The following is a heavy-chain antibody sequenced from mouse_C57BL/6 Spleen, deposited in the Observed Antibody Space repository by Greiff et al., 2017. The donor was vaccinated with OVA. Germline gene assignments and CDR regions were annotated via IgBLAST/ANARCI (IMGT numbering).Heavy chain of an antibody. V-gene: IGHV1-64*01. CDR1: GYTFTSYW. Sequence: VQLQQPGAELVKPGASVKLSCKASGYTFTSYWMHWVKQRPGQGLEWIGMIHPNSGSTNYNEKFKSKATLTVDKSSSTAYMQLSSLTSEDSAVYYCSTAYYSNYFDYWGQGTTLTVSS. CDR3: STAYYSNYFDY. D-gene: IGHD2-5*01. J-gene: IGHJ2*01. CDR2: IHPNSGST.